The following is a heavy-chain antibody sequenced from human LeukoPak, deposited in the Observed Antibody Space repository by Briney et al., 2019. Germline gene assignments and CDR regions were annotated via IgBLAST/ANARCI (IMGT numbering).Heavy chain of an antibody. CDR2: ISGCGGSI. CDR3: AKDPRIAVALYYFDY. J-gene: IGHJ4*02. Sequence: GGSLRLSCAASGFTFSSYAMSWVRQAPGKGLEWVSAISGCGGSIYYADSVKGRFTISRDNSKNTLYLQMNSLRAEDTAVYYCAKDPRIAVALYYFDYWGQGTLVTVSS. CDR1: GFTFSSYA. V-gene: IGHV3-23*01. D-gene: IGHD6-19*01.